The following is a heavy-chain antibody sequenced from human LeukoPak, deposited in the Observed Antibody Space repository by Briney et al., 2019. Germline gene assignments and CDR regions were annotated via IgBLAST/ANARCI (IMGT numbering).Heavy chain of an antibody. Sequence: GGSLRLSCVASGFTFINYAMHWVRQAPGKGLEWVAVISYDGSNEYYADSVKGRFTISRENAKNSLYLQMNSLRAGDTAVYYCARGGSGYPRDAFDTWGQGTMVTVSS. V-gene: IGHV3-30*14. CDR1: GFTFINYA. J-gene: IGHJ3*02. CDR3: ARGGSGYPRDAFDT. D-gene: IGHD3-22*01. CDR2: ISYDGSNE.